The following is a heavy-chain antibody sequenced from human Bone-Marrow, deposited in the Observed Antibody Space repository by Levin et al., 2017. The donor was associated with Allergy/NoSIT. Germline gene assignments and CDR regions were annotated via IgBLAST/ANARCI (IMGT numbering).Heavy chain of an antibody. Sequence: QSGGSLRLSCAASGFSFSSYWMTWVRQAPGKGLEWVANIKTDGSEKYYVDSVKGRFTISRDNAENSLYLQMNSLRVEDTAVYYCARPLGYEILDYWGQGTLVTVSS. CDR2: IKTDGSEK. CDR1: GFSFSSYW. V-gene: IGHV3-7*01. J-gene: IGHJ4*02. D-gene: IGHD2-2*01. CDR3: ARPLGYEILDY.